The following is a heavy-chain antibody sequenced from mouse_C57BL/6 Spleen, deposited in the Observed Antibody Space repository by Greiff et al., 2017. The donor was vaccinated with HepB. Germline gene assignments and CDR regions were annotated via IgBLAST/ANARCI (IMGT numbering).Heavy chain of an antibody. CDR2: ISYDGSN. J-gene: IGHJ4*01. Sequence: DVQLQESGPGLVKPSQSLSLTCSVTGYSITSGYYWNWIRQFPGNKLEWMGYISYDGSNNYNPSLKNRISITRDTSKNQFFLKLNSVTTEDTATYYCARDEVYAMDYWGQGTSVTVSS. CDR3: ARDEVYAMDY. CDR1: GYSITSGYY. V-gene: IGHV3-6*01.